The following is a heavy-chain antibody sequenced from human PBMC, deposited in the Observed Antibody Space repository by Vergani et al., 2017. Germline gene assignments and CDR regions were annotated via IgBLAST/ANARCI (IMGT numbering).Heavy chain of an antibody. CDR2: IDEYGNRA. V-gene: IGHV3-74*02. D-gene: IGHD2-8*02. Sequence: EVQLLASGGGLVQPGGSLRLTCAASGFSFNTYWMHWVRQVPGKGLLWVARIDEYGNRATFGDFETGRFTISRDNAKYTVFLQMNNLRADDAGVYYCVRTEYCTGIACNTRFDSSVQGALVAVSS. J-gene: IGHJ5*01. CDR1: GFSFNTYW. CDR3: VRTEYCTGIACNTRFDS.